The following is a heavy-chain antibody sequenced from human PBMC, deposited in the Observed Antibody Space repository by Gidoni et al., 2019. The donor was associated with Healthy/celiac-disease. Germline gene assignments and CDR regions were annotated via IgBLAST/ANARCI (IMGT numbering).Heavy chain of an antibody. CDR3: AHRAAYYYGSGDYNWFDP. D-gene: IGHD3-10*01. V-gene: IGHV2-5*02. CDR1: GFSLSTSGVG. CDR2: IYWDDDK. Sequence: QITLKESGPTLVKPTQPLTLTCTFSGFSLSTSGVGVGWIRQPPGKALEWLALIYWDDDKRYSPSLKSRLTITKDTSKNQVVLTMTNMDPVDTATYYCAHRAAYYYGSGDYNWFDPWGQGTLVTVSS. J-gene: IGHJ5*02.